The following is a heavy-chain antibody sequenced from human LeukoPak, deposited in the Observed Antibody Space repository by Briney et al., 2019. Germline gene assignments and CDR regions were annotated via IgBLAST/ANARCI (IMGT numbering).Heavy chain of an antibody. CDR2: VSSNGNNNA. Sequence: GGSLRLSCAASGFTFSTYAMYWVRRAPGMGLEWVATVSSNGNNNAYYADSVKGRFTISRDNSKNTLFLQMNSLRADDTAVYYCARIPGYSSGPWWYFDLWGRGTLVTVSS. J-gene: IGHJ2*01. V-gene: IGHV3-30-3*01. CDR1: GFTFSTYA. CDR3: ARIPGYSSGPWWYFDL. D-gene: IGHD6-19*01.